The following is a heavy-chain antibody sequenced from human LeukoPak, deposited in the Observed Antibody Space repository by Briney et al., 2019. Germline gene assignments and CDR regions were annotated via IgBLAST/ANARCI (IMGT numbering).Heavy chain of an antibody. CDR2: IYYSGST. D-gene: IGHD2-21*02. J-gene: IGHJ5*02. CDR3: ARLQVYCGGDCYPRWFDP. Sequence: PSQTLSLTCTVSGGSISSGGYYWSWIRQHPGKGLEWIGYIYYSGSTYYNPSLKSRVTISVDTPKNQISLKLSSVTAADTAVYYCARLQVYCGGDCYPRWFDPWGQGTLVTVSS. CDR1: GGSISSGGYY. V-gene: IGHV4-31*03.